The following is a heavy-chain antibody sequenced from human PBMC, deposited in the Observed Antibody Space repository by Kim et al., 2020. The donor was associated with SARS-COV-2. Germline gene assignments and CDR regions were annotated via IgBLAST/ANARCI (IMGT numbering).Heavy chain of an antibody. J-gene: IGHJ1*01. V-gene: IGHV3-11*05. D-gene: IGHD3-22*01. CDR3: ARGGQGTYYYDSSGDGYFQH. CDR2: ISSSSSYT. CDR1: GFTFSDYY. Sequence: GGSLRLSCAASGFTFSDYYMSWIRQAPGKGLEWVSYISSSSSYTNYADSVKGRFTISRDNAKNSLYLQMNSLRAEDTAVYYCARGGQGTYYYDSSGDGYFQHWGQGTLVTVSS.